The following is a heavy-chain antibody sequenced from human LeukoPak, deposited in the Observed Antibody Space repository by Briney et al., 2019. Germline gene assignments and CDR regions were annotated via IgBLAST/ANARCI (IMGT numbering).Heavy chain of an antibody. Sequence: SETLSLTCTVSGGSISSSSNYWGWIRQPPGKGLEWIGSIYYSGSTYYNPSLKSRVTISVDTSKNQFSLKLSSVTAADTAVYYCARHRLRLRDAFDIWGQGTMVTVSS. CDR3: ARHRLRLRDAFDI. CDR1: GGSISSSSNY. CDR2: IYYSGST. V-gene: IGHV4-39*01. J-gene: IGHJ3*02. D-gene: IGHD6-25*01.